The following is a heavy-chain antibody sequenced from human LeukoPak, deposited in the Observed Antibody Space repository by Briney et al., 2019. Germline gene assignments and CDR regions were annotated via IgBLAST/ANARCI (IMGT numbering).Heavy chain of an antibody. V-gene: IGHV4-59*12. CDR1: GGSMSPYH. J-gene: IGHJ3*02. Sequence: SETLSLTCTVSGGSMSPYHWSWIRQPPGKGLEWTGYIYYSGSTNYNPSLKSRVTISVDTSKNQFSLKLSSVTAADTAVYYCARDLALGAFDIWGQGTMVTVSS. CDR3: ARDLALGAFDI. CDR2: IYYSGST.